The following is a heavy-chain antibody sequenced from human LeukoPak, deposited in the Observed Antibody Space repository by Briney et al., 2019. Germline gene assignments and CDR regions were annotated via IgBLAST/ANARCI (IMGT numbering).Heavy chain of an antibody. CDR2: IKSKTDGGTT. V-gene: IGHV3-15*01. CDR3: TTERLLLWFGELSHNWFDP. D-gene: IGHD3-10*01. Sequence: GESLRLSCAASGFTFSSYEMNWVRQAPGKGLEWVGRIKSKTDGGTTDYAAPVKGRFTISRDDSKNTLYLQMNSLKTEDTAVYYCTTERLLLWFGELSHNWFDPWGQGTLVTVSS. J-gene: IGHJ5*02. CDR1: GFTFSSYE.